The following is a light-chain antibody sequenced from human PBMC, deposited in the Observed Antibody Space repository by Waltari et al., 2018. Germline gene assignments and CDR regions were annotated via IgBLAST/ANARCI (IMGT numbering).Light chain of an antibody. CDR1: QSLFYNSNNQNY. CDR2: WAS. J-gene: IGKJ4*01. V-gene: IGKV4-1*01. Sequence: DIVMTQSPESLTVSLGDRATINCKSSQSLFYNSNNQNYLAWYQQKPGQPPKVLIYWASTRESGVPERFSGSGSGTDFTLTITNLQPEDVAVYYCQQYYSTLLTFGGGTKVE. CDR3: QQYYSTLLT.